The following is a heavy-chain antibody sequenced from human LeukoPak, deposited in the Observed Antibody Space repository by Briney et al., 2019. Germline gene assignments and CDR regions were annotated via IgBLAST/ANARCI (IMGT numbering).Heavy chain of an antibody. CDR3: ARTANYYGSSGYRGGFDY. CDR2: IYYSGST. V-gene: IGHV4-59*01. J-gene: IGHJ4*02. Sequence: SETLSLTCTVSGGSISSYYWSWIRQPPGKGLEWIGYIYYSGSTNYNPSLKSRVTISVDTSKNQFSLKLSSVTAADTAAYYCARTANYYGSSGYRGGFDYWGQGTLVTVSS. CDR1: GGSISSYY. D-gene: IGHD3-22*01.